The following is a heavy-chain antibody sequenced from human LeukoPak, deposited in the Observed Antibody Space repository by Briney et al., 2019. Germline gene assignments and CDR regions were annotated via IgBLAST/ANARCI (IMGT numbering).Heavy chain of an antibody. CDR2: INTNTGNP. CDR3: ARGITMVRATGGAFDI. J-gene: IGHJ3*02. CDR1: GYTFTSYA. D-gene: IGHD3-10*01. V-gene: IGHV7-4-1*02. Sequence: ASVKVSCKASGYTFTSYAMNWVRQAPGQGLEWMGWINTNTGNPTYAQGFTGRFVFSLDTSVSTAYLQISSLKAEDTAVYYCARGITMVRATGGAFDIWGQGTMVTVSS.